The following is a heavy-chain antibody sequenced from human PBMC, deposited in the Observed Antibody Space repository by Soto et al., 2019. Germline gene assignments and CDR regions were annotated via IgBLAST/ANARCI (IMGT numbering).Heavy chain of an antibody. CDR3: ASYRGAFYFAH. J-gene: IGHJ4*02. V-gene: IGHV4-59*01. CDR1: GRSMRSSY. Sequence: LSLTCSVSGRSMRSSYWSWIRQSPDRGLEWLGYVFYGGTDYNPSLEGRITMSVETSKSQFSLRLTSVSAADTAVYYCASYRGAFYFAHWVQGILVTGSS. CDR2: VFYGGT. D-gene: IGHD4-4*01.